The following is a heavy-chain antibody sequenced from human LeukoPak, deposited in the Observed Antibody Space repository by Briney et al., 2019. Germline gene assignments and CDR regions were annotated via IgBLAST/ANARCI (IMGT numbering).Heavy chain of an antibody. V-gene: IGHV3-23*01. D-gene: IGHD6-19*01. CDR2: ISGSGGST. CDR3: ARRSGAVAGMEDAFDI. CDR1: GFTFSSYA. J-gene: IGHJ3*02. Sequence: GGSLRLSCAASGFTFSSYAMTWVRQAPGKGLEWVSGISGSGGSTYYADSVKGRFTISRDNSKNTLYLQMNSLRVEDTAVYYCARRSGAVAGMEDAFDIWGQGTMVTVSS.